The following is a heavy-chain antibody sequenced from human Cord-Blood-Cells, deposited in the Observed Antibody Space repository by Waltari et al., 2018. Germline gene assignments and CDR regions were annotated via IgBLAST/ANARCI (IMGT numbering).Heavy chain of an antibody. D-gene: IGHD6-6*01. Sequence: QLQLQESGPGLVKPSETLSLTCTVSGGSISSSSYYWGWIRQPPGKGLEWIGSIYYSGSTDYNPSLKSRVTISVDTSKNQFSLKRSSVTAADTAVYYCARHRGQPSARNWFDPWGQGTLVTVSS. J-gene: IGHJ5*02. CDR1: GGSISSSSYY. CDR3: ARHRGQPSARNWFDP. V-gene: IGHV4-39*01. CDR2: IYYSGST.